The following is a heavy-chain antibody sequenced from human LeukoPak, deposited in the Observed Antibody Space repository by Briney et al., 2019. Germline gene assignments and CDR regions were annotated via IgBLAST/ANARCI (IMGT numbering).Heavy chain of an antibody. D-gene: IGHD5-18*01. CDR2: IYHSGST. CDR1: GGSISRSNW. CDR3: ARSRGYSYGTTFLDY. V-gene: IGHV4-4*02. Sequence: SETLSLTCAVSGGSISRSNWWSWVRQPPGKGLEWSGEIYHSGSTNYNPSLKSRVTISVDKSKNQFSLKLSSVTAADTAVYYCARSRGYSYGTTFLDYWGQGTLVTVSS. J-gene: IGHJ4*02.